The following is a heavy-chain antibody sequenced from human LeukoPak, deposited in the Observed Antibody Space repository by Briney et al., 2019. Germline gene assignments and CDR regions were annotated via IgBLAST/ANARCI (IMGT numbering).Heavy chain of an antibody. CDR2: ISIISNYI. Sequence: GGSLRLSCAASGFTFSRYSMNWVRQAPGKGLDWVSSISIISNYIYYTDSEKGRFTISRDNAKNSLYLQMNRLRAEDTAVYYCARERQLERLAFGKEGSAFDYWGQGTLVTVSS. V-gene: IGHV3-21*01. D-gene: IGHD1-1*01. CDR3: ARERQLERLAFGKEGSAFDY. CDR1: GFTFSRYS. J-gene: IGHJ4*02.